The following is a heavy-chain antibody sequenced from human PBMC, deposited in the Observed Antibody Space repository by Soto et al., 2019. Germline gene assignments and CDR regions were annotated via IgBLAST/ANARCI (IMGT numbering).Heavy chain of an antibody. CDR3: ARSISP. D-gene: IGHD3-3*01. CDR1: GGSISSGGYY. Sequence: QVQLQASGPGLVKPSQTLSLTCTVSGGSISSGGYYWSWIRQHPGKGLEWIGYIYYSGRTYYNPSLTSRVTISLDTSKHQSSLTLSSVTAADTAVYYCARSISPWGQGTLVTVSS. J-gene: IGHJ5*02. CDR2: IYYSGRT. V-gene: IGHV4-31*03.